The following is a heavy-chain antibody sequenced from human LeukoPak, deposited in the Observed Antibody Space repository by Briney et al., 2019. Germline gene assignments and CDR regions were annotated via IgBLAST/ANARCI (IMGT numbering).Heavy chain of an antibody. V-gene: IGHV4-4*07. CDR1: GGSISSYY. J-gene: IGHJ6*02. CDR2: IYTSGST. CDR3: ARDPSGSYYYYGMDV. D-gene: IGHD1-26*01. Sequence: PSETLSLTCTVSGGSISSYYWSWIRQPAEKGLEWIGSIYTSGSTNYNPSLKSRVTMSVDTSKNQFSLKLSSVTAADTAVYYCARDPSGSYYYYGMDVWGQGTTVTVSS.